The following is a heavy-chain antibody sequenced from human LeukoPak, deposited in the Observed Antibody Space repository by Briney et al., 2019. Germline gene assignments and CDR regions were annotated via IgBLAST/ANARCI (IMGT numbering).Heavy chain of an antibody. D-gene: IGHD3-16*01. V-gene: IGHV1-69*13. Sequence: ASVKVSCKASGGTFSSYATSWVRQAPGQGLEWMGGIIPIFGTANYAQKFQGRVTITADESTSTAYMELSSLRSEDTAVYYCARVEGLRYMGERGFDYWGQGTLVTVSS. CDR1: GGTFSSYA. J-gene: IGHJ4*02. CDR2: IIPIFGTA. CDR3: ARVEGLRYMGERGFDY.